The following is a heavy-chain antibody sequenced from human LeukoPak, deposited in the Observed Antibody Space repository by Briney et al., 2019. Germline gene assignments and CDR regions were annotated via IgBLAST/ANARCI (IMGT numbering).Heavy chain of an antibody. D-gene: IGHD3-22*01. J-gene: IGHJ3*02. Sequence: GGSLRLSCAASGFTFSSYSMNWVRQAPGKGLEWVSSISSRSSYIYNADSVKGRFTISRDNAKNSLYLQMNSLRAEDTAVYYCTRDRDDDSSGSIDDAFDIWGQGTMVAVSS. CDR3: TRDRDDDSSGSIDDAFDI. CDR1: GFTFSSYS. V-gene: IGHV3-21*01. CDR2: ISSRSSYI.